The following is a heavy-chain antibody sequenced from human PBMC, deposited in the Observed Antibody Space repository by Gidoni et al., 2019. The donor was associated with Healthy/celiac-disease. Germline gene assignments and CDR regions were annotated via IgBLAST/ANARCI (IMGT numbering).Heavy chain of an antibody. J-gene: IGHJ4*02. D-gene: IGHD3-3*01. V-gene: IGHV3-33*01. Sequence: TFSSYGMHWVRQAPGKGLEWVAVIWYDGSNKYYADSVKGRFTISRDNSKNTLYLQMNSLRAEDTAVYYCASDIRPNYDFWSGYGFDYWGQGTLVTVSS. CDR2: IWYDGSNK. CDR1: TFSSYG. CDR3: ASDIRPNYDFWSGYGFDY.